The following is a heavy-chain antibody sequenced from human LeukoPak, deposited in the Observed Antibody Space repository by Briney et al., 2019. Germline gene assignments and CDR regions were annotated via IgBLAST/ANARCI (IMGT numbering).Heavy chain of an antibody. CDR2: ICTSGST. D-gene: IGHD5-18*01. J-gene: IGHJ4*02. V-gene: IGHV4-4*07. Sequence: SETLSLTCTVSGGSISSYYWSWIRQPAGKGLEWIGRICTSGSTNYNPSLKSRVTMSVDTSKNQFSLKLSSVTAADTAVYYCARVDTAMVALDYWGQGTLVTVSS. CDR3: ARVDTAMVALDY. CDR1: GGSISSYY.